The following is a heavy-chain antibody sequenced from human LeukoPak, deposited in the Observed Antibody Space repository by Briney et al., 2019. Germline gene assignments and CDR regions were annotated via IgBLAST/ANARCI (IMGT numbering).Heavy chain of an antibody. J-gene: IGHJ4*02. Sequence: PSETLFLTCTVSGFSISSGHYWGWVRQPPGAGLEWIGSVYQSGTTYYNPSLKSRVTTSVDMSKNQFSLRLRPVTAADTAVYYCARIFIRNGYSSYFHCWGQGTLVTVSS. D-gene: IGHD5-18*01. CDR1: GFSISSGHY. V-gene: IGHV4-38-2*02. CDR3: ARIFIRNGYSSYFHC. CDR2: VYQSGTT.